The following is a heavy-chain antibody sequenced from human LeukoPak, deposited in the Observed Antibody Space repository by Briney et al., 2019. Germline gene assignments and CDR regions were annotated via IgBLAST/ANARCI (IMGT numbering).Heavy chain of an antibody. CDR2: ISGSTDST. CDR3: AQAESSSWVPDD. V-gene: IGHV3-23*01. D-gene: IGHD6-13*01. J-gene: IGHJ4*02. Sequence: GGSLRLSCAVSELTFSSYAMSWVRQAPGKGLEWVSGISGSTDSTYYADSVKGRFTISRDISKNTLSLQMNSLRAEDTAVFYCAQAESSSWVPDDWGQGTLVTVSS. CDR1: ELTFSSYA.